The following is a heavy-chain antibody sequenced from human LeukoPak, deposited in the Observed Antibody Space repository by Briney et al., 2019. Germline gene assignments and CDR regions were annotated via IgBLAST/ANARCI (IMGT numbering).Heavy chain of an antibody. V-gene: IGHV4-59*01. CDR2: IYYSGST. J-gene: IGHJ4*02. CDR3: TAGHENSLEGY. Sequence: SETLSLTCTVSGGSISSYYWSWIRQPPGKGLEWIGYIYYSGSTNYNPSLKSRVTISVDTSKNQFSLKLSSVTAADTAVYYCTAGHENSLEGYWGQGTLVTVS. CDR1: GGSISSYY. D-gene: IGHD3-3*01.